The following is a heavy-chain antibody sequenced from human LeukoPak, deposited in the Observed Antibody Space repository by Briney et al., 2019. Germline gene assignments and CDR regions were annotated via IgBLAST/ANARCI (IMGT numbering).Heavy chain of an antibody. CDR1: GYTFTSYY. CDR2: INPSGGST. Sequence: ASVKVSCKASGYTFTSYYMHWVRQAPGQGLEWMGIINPSGGSTSYAQKFQGRVTTTRDTSTSTVYMELSSLRSEDTAVYYCAREGLMGYCSGGSCYSIPQFDPWGQGTLVTVSS. D-gene: IGHD2-15*01. CDR3: AREGLMGYCSGGSCYSIPQFDP. V-gene: IGHV1-46*01. J-gene: IGHJ5*02.